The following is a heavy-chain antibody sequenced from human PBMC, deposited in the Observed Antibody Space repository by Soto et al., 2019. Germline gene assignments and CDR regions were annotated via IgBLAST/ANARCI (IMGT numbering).Heavy chain of an antibody. J-gene: IGHJ3*02. V-gene: IGHV3-11*01. CDR1: GFTSSDYY. CDR2: ISSSGSTI. D-gene: IGHD3-22*01. CDR3: ASTYRYYYDSSSHDAFDI. Sequence: GGSLRLSCAASGFTSSDYYMSWIRQAPGKGLEWVSYISSSGSTIYYADSVKGRFTISRDNAKNSLYLQMNSLRAEDTAVYYCASTYRYYYDSSSHDAFDIWGQGTMVTVSS.